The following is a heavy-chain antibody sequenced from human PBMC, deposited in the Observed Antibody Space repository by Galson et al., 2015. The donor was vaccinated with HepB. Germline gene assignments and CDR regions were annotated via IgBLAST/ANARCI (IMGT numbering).Heavy chain of an antibody. CDR2: ISGSGGST. D-gene: IGHD6-19*01. CDR1: GFTFSSYA. Sequence: SLRLSCAASGFTFSSYAMSWVRQAPGKGLEWVSAISGSGGSTYYADSVKGRFTISRDNSKNTLYLQMNSLRAEDTAVYYCARTVAVADTNMDVWGKGTTVTVSS. CDR3: ARTVAVADTNMDV. V-gene: IGHV3-23*01. J-gene: IGHJ6*03.